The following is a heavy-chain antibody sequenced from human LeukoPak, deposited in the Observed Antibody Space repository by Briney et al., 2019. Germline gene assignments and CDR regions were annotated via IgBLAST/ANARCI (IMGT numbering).Heavy chain of an antibody. J-gene: IGHJ6*03. Sequence: ASVKVSCKASGYTFTSYYMHWVRQAPGQGLEWMGIINPSGGSTSYAQKFQGRVTMTRDMSTSTVYMELSSLRSEDTAVYYCAREAMVRGVIAYYYYYMDVWGKGTTVTVSS. CDR2: INPSGGST. CDR3: AREAMVRGVIAYYYYYMDV. V-gene: IGHV1-46*01. D-gene: IGHD3-10*01. CDR1: GYTFTSYY.